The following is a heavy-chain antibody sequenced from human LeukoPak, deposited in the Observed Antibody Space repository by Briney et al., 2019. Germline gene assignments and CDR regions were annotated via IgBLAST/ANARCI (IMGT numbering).Heavy chain of an antibody. CDR3: ANTPSSGWFQGYFQH. V-gene: IGHV3-30*02. CDR1: GFTFSSYG. Sequence: GGSLRLSCAASGFTFSSYGMHWVRQAPGKGLEWVAFIRYDGGNKYYADSVKGRFTISRDNSKNTLYLQMNSLRAEDTAVYYCANTPSSGWFQGYFQHWGQGTLVTVSS. D-gene: IGHD6-19*01. CDR2: IRYDGGNK. J-gene: IGHJ1*01.